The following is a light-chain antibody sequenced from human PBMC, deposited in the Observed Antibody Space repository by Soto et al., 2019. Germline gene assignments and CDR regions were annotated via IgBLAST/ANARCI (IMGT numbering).Light chain of an antibody. V-gene: IGLV2-8*01. J-gene: IGLJ1*01. CDR1: SSDVGGYNY. CDR3: SSYTSSNTRV. CDR2: EVN. Sequence: QSALTQPPSASGSPGQSVAISCTGTSSDVGGYNYVSWYQQHPGKAPKLMIYEVNKRPSGVPDRFSGSKSGNTASLTISGLQAEDEADCYCSSYTSSNTRVLGTGTKVTVL.